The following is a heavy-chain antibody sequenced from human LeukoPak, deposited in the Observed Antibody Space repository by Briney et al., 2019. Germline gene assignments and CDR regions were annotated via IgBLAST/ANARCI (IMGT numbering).Heavy chain of an antibody. CDR1: GFTFSSYG. CDR3: ARDPYDYGDYYFDY. CDR2: IWYDGSNK. J-gene: IGHJ4*02. Sequence: GGSLRLSCAASGFTFSSYGMHWVRQAPGKGLEWVAVIWYDGSNKYYADSVKGRFTISGDNSKNTLYLQMNSLRAEDTAVYYCARDPYDYGDYYFDYWGQGTLVTVSS. D-gene: IGHD4-17*01. V-gene: IGHV3-33*01.